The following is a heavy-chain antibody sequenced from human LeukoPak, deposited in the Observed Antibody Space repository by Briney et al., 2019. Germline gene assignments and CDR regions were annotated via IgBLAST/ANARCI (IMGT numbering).Heavy chain of an antibody. CDR1: GYSINSGYY. Sequence: PSETLSLTRAVSGYSINSGYYWGWIRQPPGKGLEWIGSIYYSGSTYYNPSLKSRVTISVDTSKNQFSLKLSSVTAADTAVYYCARLVYDYVWWSYRYTEIDYWGQGTLVTVSS. V-gene: IGHV4-38-2*01. D-gene: IGHD3-16*02. CDR3: ARLVYDYVWWSYRYTEIDY. J-gene: IGHJ4*02. CDR2: IYYSGST.